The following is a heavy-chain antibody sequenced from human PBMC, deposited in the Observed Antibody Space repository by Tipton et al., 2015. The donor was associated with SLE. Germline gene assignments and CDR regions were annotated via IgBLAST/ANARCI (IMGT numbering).Heavy chain of an antibody. CDR1: GFTFSSYG. Sequence: SLRLSCAASGFTFSSYGMHWVRQAPGKGLEWVAVISYDGSNKYYADSVKGRFTISRDNSKNTLYLQMNSLRAEDTAVYYCAKDRDYYDSSGYYSEYFQHWGQSTLVTVSS. V-gene: IGHV3-30*18. J-gene: IGHJ1*01. CDR2: ISYDGSNK. D-gene: IGHD3-22*01. CDR3: AKDRDYYDSSGYYSEYFQH.